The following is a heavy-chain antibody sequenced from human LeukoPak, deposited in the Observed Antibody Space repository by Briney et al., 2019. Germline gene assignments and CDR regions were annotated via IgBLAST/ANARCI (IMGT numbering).Heavy chain of an antibody. V-gene: IGHV3-73*01. CDR1: GFTFSGSA. CDR3: TRPGDYYDSSGYLNWFDP. Sequence: PGGSLRLSCAASGFTFSGSAMHWVRQASGKGLEWVGRIRSKANSYATAYAASVKGRFTISRDDSKNTAYLQVNSLKTEDTAVYYCTRPGDYYDSSGYLNWFDPWGQGTLVTVSS. J-gene: IGHJ5*02. CDR2: IRSKANSYAT. D-gene: IGHD3-22*01.